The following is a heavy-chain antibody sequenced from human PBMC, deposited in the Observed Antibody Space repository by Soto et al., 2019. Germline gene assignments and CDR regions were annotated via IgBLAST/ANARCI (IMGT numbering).Heavy chain of an antibody. CDR3: ARSYYDSSGYLEY. V-gene: IGHV4-38-2*01. CDR2: IYHSGST. D-gene: IGHD3-22*01. J-gene: IGHJ4*02. Sequence: SETLSLTCAVFGYSISSGYYWGWIRQPPGKGLEWIGSIYHSGSTYYNPSLKSRVTISVDTSKNQFSLKLSSVTAADTAVYYCARSYYDSSGYLEYWGQGTLVTVSS. CDR1: GYSISSGYY.